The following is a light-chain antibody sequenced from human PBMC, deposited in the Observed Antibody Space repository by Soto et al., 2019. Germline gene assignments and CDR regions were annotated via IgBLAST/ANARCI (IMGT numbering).Light chain of an antibody. J-gene: IGLJ2*01. CDR3: LLHYDGDRI. CDR1: TGPVTSAYF. CDR2: IIN. Sequence: QTVVTQEPSMTVSPGETVTLTCASSTGPVTSAYFSNWLQQKPGQPPRPLISIINGKHSWTPARFSGSLLGGKAALTLSGVQPEDEADYYCLLHYDGDRIFGGGTKVTVL. V-gene: IGLV7-43*01.